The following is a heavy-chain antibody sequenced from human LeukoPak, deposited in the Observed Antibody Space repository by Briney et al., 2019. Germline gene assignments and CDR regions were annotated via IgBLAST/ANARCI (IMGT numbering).Heavy chain of an antibody. CDR2: ISDSGGS. D-gene: IGHD3-10*01. CDR1: GGSVSSGISY. Sequence: SETLSLTCTVSGGSVSSGISYWSWIRQPPGEGLEWIAYISDSGGSDYNPSLRGRVTISLDTSKNQFSLRLTSVTAADTAVYYCARGGSGISNAFDIWGQGTMVTVSS. V-gene: IGHV4-61*01. CDR3: ARGGSGISNAFDI. J-gene: IGHJ3*02.